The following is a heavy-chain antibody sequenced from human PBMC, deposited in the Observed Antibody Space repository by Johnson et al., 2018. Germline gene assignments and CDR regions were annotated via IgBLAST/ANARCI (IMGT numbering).Heavy chain of an antibody. Sequence: EVQLLETGGGLVQPGGSLRLSCAASGFTFSSYAMSWVRPAPGKGLEWVSGISGSGGGPYYADSVKGRFTISRDNSKNTLNLQMNSLRAEETAVYYCAKDRVATITLTFFQHWGQGTLVTVSS. CDR2: ISGSGGGP. CDR1: GFTFSSYA. V-gene: IGHV3-23*01. J-gene: IGHJ1*01. D-gene: IGHD5-12*01. CDR3: AKDRVATITLTFFQH.